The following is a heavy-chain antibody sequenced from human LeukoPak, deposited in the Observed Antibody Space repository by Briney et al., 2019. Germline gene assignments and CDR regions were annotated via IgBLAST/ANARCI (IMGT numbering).Heavy chain of an antibody. CDR2: IYHSEST. CDR1: GYSISRGYY. Sequence: SETLSLTCTVSGYSISRGYYWGWIRQSPGKGLEWIGSIYHSESTYYNPSLSSRITMSVDTSKNQFSLKLNSVTAADTAVYYCARANAVTTPNPDYWGQGTLVTVSS. V-gene: IGHV4-38-2*02. J-gene: IGHJ4*02. CDR3: ARANAVTTPNPDY. D-gene: IGHD4-17*01.